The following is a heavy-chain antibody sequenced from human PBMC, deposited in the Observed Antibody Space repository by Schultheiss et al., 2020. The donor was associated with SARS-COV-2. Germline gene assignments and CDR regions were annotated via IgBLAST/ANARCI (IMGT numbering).Heavy chain of an antibody. CDR2: ISGYNGNT. J-gene: IGHJ6*02. V-gene: IGHV1-18*04. D-gene: IGHD5-24*01. Sequence: ASVKVSCKASGYTFTSYGISWVRQAPGQGLEWMGWISGYNGNTNYAQTFQGRVTMTTDSATRTPYMELRSLRSDDTAVYYCARADQAISPHGLDVWGQGTTVTVSS. CDR1: GYTFTSYG. CDR3: ARADQAISPHGLDV.